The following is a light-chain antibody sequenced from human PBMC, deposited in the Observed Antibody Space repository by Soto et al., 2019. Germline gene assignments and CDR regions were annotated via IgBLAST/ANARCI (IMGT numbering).Light chain of an antibody. CDR2: LNSDGSH. J-gene: IGLJ2*01. Sequence: QLVLTQSPSASASLGASVKLTCTLSSGHSSYAIAWHQQQPEKGPRYLMKLNSDGSHSKGDGIPDRFSGSSSGAERHLTISSLQSEDEADYYCQTWDTGIVVFGGGTKLTVL. V-gene: IGLV4-69*02. CDR3: QTWDTGIVV. CDR1: SGHSSYA.